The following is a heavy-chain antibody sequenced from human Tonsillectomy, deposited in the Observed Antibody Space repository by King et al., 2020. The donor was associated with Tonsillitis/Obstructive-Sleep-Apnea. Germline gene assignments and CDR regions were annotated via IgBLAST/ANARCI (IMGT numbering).Heavy chain of an antibody. V-gene: IGHV4-61*01. CDR2: IYYSGST. CDR3: ARDRCSSTSCYNHYMDV. CDR1: GGSVSSGSYY. D-gene: IGHD2-2*02. Sequence: QLQESGPGLVKPSETLSLTCTVSGGSVSSGSYYWSWIRQPPGKGLEWIGYIYYSGSTNYSPSLKSRVTISVDTSKSQVSLKLSSVTAADTAVYYCARDRCSSTSCYNHYMDVWGKGTTVTVSS. J-gene: IGHJ6*03.